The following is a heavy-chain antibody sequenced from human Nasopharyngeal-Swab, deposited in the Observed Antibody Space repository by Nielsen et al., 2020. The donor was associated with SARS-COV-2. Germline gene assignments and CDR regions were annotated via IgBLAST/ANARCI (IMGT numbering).Heavy chain of an antibody. D-gene: IGHD1-26*01. J-gene: IGHJ5*02. V-gene: IGHV3-33*01. CDR2: IYYDGSNK. CDR3: ARRDGSYNWFDP. CDR1: GFTFSSYG. Sequence: GESLKISCAASGFTFSSYGMHWVRQAPGKGLEWVAVIYYDGSNKYYADSVKGRFTISRDNSKNTLYLQMNSLRAEDTAVYYCARRDGSYNWFDPWGQGTLVTVSS.